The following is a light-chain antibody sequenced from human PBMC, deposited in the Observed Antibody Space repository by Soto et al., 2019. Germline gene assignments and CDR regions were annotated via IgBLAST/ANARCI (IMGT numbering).Light chain of an antibody. J-gene: IGKJ1*01. CDR3: MQVTHWAWT. V-gene: IGKV2-30*02. Sequence: DVVMTQSPLSLPVTLGQPASISCRSSQSLIHSDGNTYLNWFEQRPGQSPRRLIYEVSDRGSGVPDRFSGSGSGTDFTLKMSRVEAEDVGVYHGMQVTHWAWTFGQGTEVEIK. CDR1: QSLIHSDGNTY. CDR2: EVS.